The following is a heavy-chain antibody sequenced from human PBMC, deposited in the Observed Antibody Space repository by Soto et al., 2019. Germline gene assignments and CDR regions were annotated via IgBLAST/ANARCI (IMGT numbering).Heavy chain of an antibody. D-gene: IGHD2-2*01. J-gene: IGHJ6*02. CDR3: ATSSLGYYYGMDV. V-gene: IGHV4-39*01. Sequence: PSETLSLTCTVSGVSISSSSYYWGWIRQPPGKGLEWIGSIYYSGSTXYXXXXXXXXXXXVDXXKNQFSLKLSSVTAADTAWYYCATSSLGYYYGMDVWGQGTTVTVSS. CDR1: GVSISSSSYY. CDR2: IYYSGST.